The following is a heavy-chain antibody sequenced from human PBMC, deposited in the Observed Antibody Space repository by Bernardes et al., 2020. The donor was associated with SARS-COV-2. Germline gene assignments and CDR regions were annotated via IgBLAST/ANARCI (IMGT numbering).Heavy chain of an antibody. CDR3: ATERQSLTVFGVGHDAFDF. V-gene: IGHV3-43*01. CDR2: VSWDGSTT. CDR1: GFTFKDYT. D-gene: IGHD3-3*01. J-gene: IGHJ3*01. Sequence: VGSLSLSCAASGFTFKDYTMHWVRQAPGKGLEWVSLVSWDGSTTNYADSVKGRFIISRDSSRNTVHLQMDSLRKEDTALYYCATERQSLTVFGVGHDAFDFWGQGTMVTVSS.